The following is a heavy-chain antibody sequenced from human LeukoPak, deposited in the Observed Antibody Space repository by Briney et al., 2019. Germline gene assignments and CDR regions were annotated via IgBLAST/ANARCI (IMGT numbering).Heavy chain of an antibody. Sequence: SETLSLTCSVSGXSVSNYYGSWIRQPPGKGLEWIGYVYYTGSTNYNPSLKSRVTMSEDKSKNQFSLRLYSVTVADTAVYYCARHFAYSSSSYFDYWGQGSLVTVSS. D-gene: IGHD6-6*01. CDR1: GXSVSNYY. CDR3: ARHFAYSSSSYFDY. J-gene: IGHJ4*02. CDR2: VYYTGST. V-gene: IGHV4-59*08.